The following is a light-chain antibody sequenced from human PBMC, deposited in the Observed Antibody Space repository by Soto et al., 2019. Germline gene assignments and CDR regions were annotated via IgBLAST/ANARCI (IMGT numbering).Light chain of an antibody. V-gene: IGKV1-39*01. Sequence: IQMTQSPSSLSASVGDRVTIICRASQSISNYLNWYQQKPGKAPNLLIYTASTLQSGVPLRFSGSGSGTDFTLTINSLQPEDFATYYCQQTYRTPTFGQGTKVDIK. CDR3: QQTYRTPT. CDR2: TAS. J-gene: IGKJ1*01. CDR1: QSISNY.